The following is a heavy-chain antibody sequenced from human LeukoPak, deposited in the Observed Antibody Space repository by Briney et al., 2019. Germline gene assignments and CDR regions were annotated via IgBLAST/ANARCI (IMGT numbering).Heavy chain of an antibody. Sequence: PSETLSLTCAAYGGSFSGYYWSWIRQPPGKGLEWIGEINHSGSTNYNPSLKSRVTISVDTSKNQFSLKLSSVTAADTAVCYCARERGRNMTTEPFDYWGQGTLVTVSS. CDR1: GGSFSGYY. CDR2: INHSGST. CDR3: ARERGRNMTTEPFDY. V-gene: IGHV4-34*01. D-gene: IGHD4-11*01. J-gene: IGHJ4*02.